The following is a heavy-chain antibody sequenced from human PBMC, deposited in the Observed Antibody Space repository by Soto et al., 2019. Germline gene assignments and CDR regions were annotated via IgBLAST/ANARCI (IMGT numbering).Heavy chain of an antibody. CDR2: IYYSGTT. J-gene: IGHJ4*02. Sequence: QLQLQESGSRLVKPSETLSLTCAVSGGSMSSGSRSWNWIRQSPGKGLEWIGYIYYSGTTYYNPSLKSRVTIAVNVSKNQFSLKLSSVSAADTGVYYCARADLAGTGYYWGQGVLVTVSS. D-gene: IGHD6-19*01. V-gene: IGHV4-30-2*06. CDR1: GGSMSSGSRS. CDR3: ARADLAGTGYY.